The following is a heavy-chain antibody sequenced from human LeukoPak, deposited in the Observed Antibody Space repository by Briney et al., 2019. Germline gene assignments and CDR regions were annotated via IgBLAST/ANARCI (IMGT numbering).Heavy chain of an antibody. CDR3: AKDRPTVYSSSWLHFLDS. CDR2: ISGSGGST. CDR1: GFTFSSYG. Sequence: PGGSLRLSCAASGFTFSSYGMIWVRQAPGKGLEWVSGISGSGGSTYLADSVKGRSTISRDNSKNTLYLEMNSLRADDTAVYYCAKDRPTVYSSSWLHFLDSWGQGTLVTVSS. J-gene: IGHJ4*02. D-gene: IGHD6-13*01. V-gene: IGHV3-23*01.